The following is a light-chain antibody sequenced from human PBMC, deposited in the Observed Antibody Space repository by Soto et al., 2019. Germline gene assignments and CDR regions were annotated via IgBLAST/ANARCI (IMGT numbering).Light chain of an antibody. CDR1: GSDVGAYNY. CDR2: FVN. CDR3: SSYTSTYTFV. Sequence: QSALTQPASVSGSPGQSITISCTAIGSDVGAYNYVSWYQQHPGKAPKLIIYFVNNRPSGVSSRFSGSKSGNTASLTISGLQGEDEADYYCSSYTSTYTFVFGTGTKLTVL. J-gene: IGLJ1*01. V-gene: IGLV2-14*03.